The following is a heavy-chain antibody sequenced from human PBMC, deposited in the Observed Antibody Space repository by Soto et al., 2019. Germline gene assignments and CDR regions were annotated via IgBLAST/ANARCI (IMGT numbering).Heavy chain of an antibody. CDR3: AREEVNCGGDCFVH. Sequence: PGGSLRLSCAASGFTFSSYEFNWVRQAPGKGLEWISYIGTTGGLIYYADSVRGRFTISRDNAKNSLFLQMNILRAEDTAVYYCAREEVNCGGDCFVHWGQGILVTVSS. CDR2: IGTTGGLI. V-gene: IGHV3-48*03. CDR1: GFTFSSYE. D-gene: IGHD2-21*01. J-gene: IGHJ4*02.